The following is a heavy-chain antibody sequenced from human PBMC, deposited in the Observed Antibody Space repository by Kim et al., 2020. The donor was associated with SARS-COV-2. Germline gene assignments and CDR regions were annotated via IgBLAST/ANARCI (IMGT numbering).Heavy chain of an antibody. CDR1: GGSISSGGYY. CDR2: IYYSGST. J-gene: IGHJ4*02. V-gene: IGHV4-31*03. D-gene: IGHD3-9*01. Sequence: SETLSLTCTVSGGSISSGGYYWSWIRQHPGKGLEWIGYIYYSGSTYYNPSLKSRVTISVDTSKNQFSLKLSSVTAADTAVYYCARVHYDILTGYYTYFDYWGQGTLVTVSS. CDR3: ARVHYDILTGYYTYFDY.